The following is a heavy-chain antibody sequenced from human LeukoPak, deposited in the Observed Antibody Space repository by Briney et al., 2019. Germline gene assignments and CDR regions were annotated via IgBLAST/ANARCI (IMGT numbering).Heavy chain of an antibody. Sequence: ASVKVSCKASGYTFTGHYMNWLRLAPGQGLEWMGWINPTGGTTNAQKFQDRVTMTRDTSINTAYMELSGLRSDDTAVYYCARDLGWSSSHWGQGTLVTVSS. CDR3: ARDLGWSSSH. V-gene: IGHV1-2*02. D-gene: IGHD6-6*01. CDR2: INPTGGT. J-gene: IGHJ4*02. CDR1: GYTFTGHY.